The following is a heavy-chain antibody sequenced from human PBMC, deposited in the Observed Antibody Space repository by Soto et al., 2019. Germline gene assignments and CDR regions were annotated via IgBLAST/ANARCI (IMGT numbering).Heavy chain of an antibody. J-gene: IGHJ4*02. D-gene: IGHD6-25*01. CDR2: ISSSGSTI. CDR3: ARDRQRLSNHFDY. V-gene: IGHV3-11*01. CDR1: GFTFSDYY. Sequence: GGSLRLSCAASGFTFSDYYMSWIRQAPGKGLEWVSYISSSGSTIYYADSVKGRFTISRDNAKNSLYLQMNSLRAEDTAVYYYARDRQRLSNHFDYWGQGTLVTVSS.